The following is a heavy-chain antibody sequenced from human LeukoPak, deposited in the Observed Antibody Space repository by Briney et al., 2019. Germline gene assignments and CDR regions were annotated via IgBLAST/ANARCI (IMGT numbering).Heavy chain of an antibody. D-gene: IGHD5-18*01. CDR1: GGSFSDYY. Sequence: SETLSLTCAVYGGSFSDYYWTWIRQPPGKGLEWIGEINHSGSTNYNPSLKSRVTISVDTSKNQFSLKLSSVTAADTAVYYCAMVDTAMVHGDGDYWGQGTLVTVSS. CDR2: INHSGST. CDR3: AMVDTAMVHGDGDY. V-gene: IGHV4-34*01. J-gene: IGHJ4*02.